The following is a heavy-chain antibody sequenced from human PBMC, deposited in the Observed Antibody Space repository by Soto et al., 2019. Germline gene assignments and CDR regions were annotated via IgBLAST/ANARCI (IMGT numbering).Heavy chain of an antibody. D-gene: IGHD6-6*01. CDR2: IYSGGST. V-gene: IGHV3-53*01. Sequence: GESLKISCAASGFTVSSNYMSWVRQAPGKGLEWVSVIYSGGSTYYADSVKGRFTISRDNSKNTLYLQMNSLRAEDTAVYYCASASIAARFDYWGQGTLVTVSS. CDR3: ASASIAARFDY. J-gene: IGHJ4*02. CDR1: GFTVSSNY.